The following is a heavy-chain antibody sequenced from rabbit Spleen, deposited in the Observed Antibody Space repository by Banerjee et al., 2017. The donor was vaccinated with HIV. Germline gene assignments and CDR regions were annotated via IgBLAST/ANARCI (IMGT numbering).Heavy chain of an antibody. CDR3: ARDLDGVIGWNFGW. CDR1: GFDFSVYG. Sequence: QEQLVESGGGLVQPGGSLKLSCKPSGFDFSVYGLSWVRQAPGKGLEWIGYIEPIFGRTYYASWVNGRFTLSSHNAQNTLYLQMTSLTAADTAIYFCARDLDGVIGWNFGWWGQGTLVTVS. CDR2: IEPIFGRT. J-gene: IGHJ4*01. D-gene: IGHD4-1*01. V-gene: IGHV1S47*01.